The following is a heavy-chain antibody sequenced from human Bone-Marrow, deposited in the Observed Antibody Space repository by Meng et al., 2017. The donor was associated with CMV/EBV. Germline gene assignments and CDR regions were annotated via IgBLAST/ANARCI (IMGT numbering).Heavy chain of an antibody. J-gene: IGHJ6*02. CDR2: SNPNSGGT. D-gene: IGHD5-18*01. CDR3: ARDGGGALQLWPVNYYYGMHV. CDR1: GYTFSGYY. V-gene: IGHV1-2*02. Sequence: ASVKVSCKASGYTFSGYYMHWVRQAPGQGLEWMGWSNPNSGGTNYAQKFQGMVTMTRDTSISSAYMELSRLRSDDTAVYYCARDGGGALQLWPVNYYYGMHVCGQWTTVTVSS.